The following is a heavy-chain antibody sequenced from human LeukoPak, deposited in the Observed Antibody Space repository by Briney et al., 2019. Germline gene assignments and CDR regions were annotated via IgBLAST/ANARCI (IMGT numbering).Heavy chain of an antibody. CDR3: ASQYSYGVGLYGMDV. CDR1: GGSINNISYY. CDR2: IYYSGST. Sequence: KASETLSLTCTGSGGSINNISYYWGWIRQPPGKGLGWIGSIYYSGSTYYNPSLKSRVTISVDTSKNQFSLKLSSVTAADTAVYYCASQYSYGVGLYGMDVWGQGTTVTVSS. J-gene: IGHJ6*02. D-gene: IGHD5-18*01. V-gene: IGHV4-39*01.